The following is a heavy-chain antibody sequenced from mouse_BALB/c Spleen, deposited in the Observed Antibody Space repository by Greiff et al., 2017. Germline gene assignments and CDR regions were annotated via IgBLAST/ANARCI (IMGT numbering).Heavy chain of an antibody. Sequence: EVQLVESGGGLVQPGGSRKLSCAASGFTFSSFGMHWVRQAPEKGLEWVAYISSGSSTIYYADTVKGRFTISRDNPKNTLFLQMTSLRSEDTAMYYCARSRELLLLLDYWGQGTTLTVSS. CDR1: GFTFSSFG. V-gene: IGHV5-17*02. D-gene: IGHD1-1*01. CDR2: ISSGSSTI. J-gene: IGHJ2*01. CDR3: ARSRELLLLLDY.